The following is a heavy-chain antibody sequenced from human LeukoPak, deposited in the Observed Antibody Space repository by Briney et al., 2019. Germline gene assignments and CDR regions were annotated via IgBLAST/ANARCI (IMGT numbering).Heavy chain of an antibody. CDR2: IFYSGST. CDR1: GGSINSYY. CDR3: ARAPPGIDV. Sequence: SETLSLTCTVSGGSINSYYWSWIRQPPGRGLEWIGYIFYSGSTNYNPSLTSRVTMSVDTSKNQFSLKLSSVTAADTAVYYCARAPPGIDVWGKGTTVTVSS. V-gene: IGHV4-59*12. J-gene: IGHJ6*04.